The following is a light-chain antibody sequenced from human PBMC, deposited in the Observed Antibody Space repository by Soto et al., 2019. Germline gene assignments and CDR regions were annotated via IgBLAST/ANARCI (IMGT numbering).Light chain of an antibody. CDR3: CSYAGSYTWV. CDR1: SSDVGAYDY. V-gene: IGLV2-11*01. Sequence: QSALTQPRSVSESPGQSVTISCTGTSSDVGAYDYVYWYQQHPGKAPQLMIYDVTKRPSGVPHRFSGSRSGNTASLTISGLQAEDDADYYCCSYAGSYTWVFGGGTKLTVL. CDR2: DVT. J-gene: IGLJ2*01.